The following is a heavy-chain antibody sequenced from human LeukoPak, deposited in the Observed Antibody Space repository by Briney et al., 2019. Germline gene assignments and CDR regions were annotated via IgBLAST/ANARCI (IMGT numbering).Heavy chain of an antibody. CDR2: ISSSGSTI. Sequence: PGGSLRLSCAASGCTFSDYYMSWIRQAPGKGLEWVSYISSSGSTIYYADSVKGRFTISRDNAKNSLYLQMNSLRAEDTAVYYCASDLPSDGDYDYYYYGMDVWGQGTTFTVSS. V-gene: IGHV3-11*01. D-gene: IGHD4-17*01. CDR1: GCTFSDYY. CDR3: ASDLPSDGDYDYYYYGMDV. J-gene: IGHJ6*02.